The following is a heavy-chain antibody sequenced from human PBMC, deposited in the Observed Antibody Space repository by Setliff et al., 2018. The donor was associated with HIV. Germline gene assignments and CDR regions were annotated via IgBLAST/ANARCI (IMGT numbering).Heavy chain of an antibody. CDR1: GFTFGNYA. J-gene: IGHJ6*03. V-gene: IGHV3-30*01. CDR2: ISYDESNK. D-gene: IGHD1-26*01. CDR3: ARGPNRYSGTYSYYYYMDV. Sequence: GGSLRLSCVASGFTFGNYAMHWVRQTPGKGLEWVTVISYDESNKYYGDSVKGRFTISRDNSKNTLYLQMNSLRAEDTAVYYCARGPNRYSGTYSYYYYMDVWGKGTTVTVSS.